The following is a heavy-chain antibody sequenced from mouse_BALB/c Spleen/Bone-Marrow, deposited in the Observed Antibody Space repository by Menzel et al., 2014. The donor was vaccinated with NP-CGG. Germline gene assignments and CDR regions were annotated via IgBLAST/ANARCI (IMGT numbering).Heavy chain of an antibody. CDR2: IDPANGDT. Sequence: EVQLQQSGAELVKPGASVKLSCTASGFNIKDTYMHWVKQRPEQGLEWIGRIDPANGDTKYDPKFQGKATITADTSSNTAYLQLSSLTSEDTAVYYWANYDYGWYFDVWGAGNTVTVSS. J-gene: IGHJ1*01. V-gene: IGHV14-3*02. D-gene: IGHD2-4*01. CDR1: GFNIKDTY. CDR3: ANYDYGWYFDV.